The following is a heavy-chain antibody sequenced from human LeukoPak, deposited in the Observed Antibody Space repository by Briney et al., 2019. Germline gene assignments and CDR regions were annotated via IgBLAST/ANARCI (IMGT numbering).Heavy chain of an antibody. CDR2: IKSKTNGGKT. D-gene: IGHD2-2*01. V-gene: IGHV3-15*01. CDR1: GFTFSNAW. Sequence: GGSLRHSCAASGFTFSNAWMSWARQAPGKGLEWVGHIKSKTNGGKTDYAAPVKGRFTISRDDSKNTLYLQMNSLQSEDTAVYYCSTEGAVVPAASYYYGMDVWGQGTTVTVSS. J-gene: IGHJ6*02. CDR3: STEGAVVPAASYYYGMDV.